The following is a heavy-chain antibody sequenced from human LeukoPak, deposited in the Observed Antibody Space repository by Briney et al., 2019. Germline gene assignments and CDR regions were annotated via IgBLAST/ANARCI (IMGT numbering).Heavy chain of an antibody. CDR1: GFTFSRYA. V-gene: IGHV3-30*04. J-gene: IGHJ6*03. CDR2: ISYDGSNK. D-gene: IGHD1-26*01. Sequence: GGSLRLSCAASGFTFSRYAMLWVRQAPGKGLEWVAVISYDGSNKYYADSVKGRYTISRDNSKNTLYLQMNSLRAEDTAVYYCARASSTGELPGADYMDVWGKGTTVTVSS. CDR3: ARASSTGELPGADYMDV.